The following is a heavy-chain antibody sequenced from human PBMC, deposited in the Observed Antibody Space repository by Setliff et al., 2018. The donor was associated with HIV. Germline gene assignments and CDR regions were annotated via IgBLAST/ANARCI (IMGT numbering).Heavy chain of an antibody. CDR1: GDSMNSVSYS. Sequence: SETLSLTCTVSGDSMNSVSYSWAWLRQSAGKGPEWIGHVYARGSANFNPSLTSRVTISVPTSKNQFSLNLNSVTAADTATYYCARAKTIGSSALFLDPWGQGTPVTVSS. J-gene: IGHJ5*02. D-gene: IGHD2-2*03. CDR3: ARAKTIGSSALFLDP. CDR2: VYARGSA. V-gene: IGHV4-61*09.